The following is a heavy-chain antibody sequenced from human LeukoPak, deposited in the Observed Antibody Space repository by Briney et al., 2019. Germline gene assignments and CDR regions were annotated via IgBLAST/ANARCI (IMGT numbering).Heavy chain of an antibody. D-gene: IGHD1-1*01. CDR2: ISGSGGST. CDR3: AKARYNWNDGDYYFDY. Sequence: GGSLRLSCAASGFTFSSYAMSWVRQAPGKGLEWVSAISGSGGSTYYADSVKGRFTISRDNSKNTLYLQMNSLRAEDAAVYYCAKARYNWNDGDYYFDYWGQGTLVTVSS. CDR1: GFTFSSYA. J-gene: IGHJ4*02. V-gene: IGHV3-23*01.